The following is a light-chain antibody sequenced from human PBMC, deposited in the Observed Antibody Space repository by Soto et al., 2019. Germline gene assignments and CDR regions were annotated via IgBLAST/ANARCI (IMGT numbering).Light chain of an antibody. J-gene: IGKJ5*01. CDR2: AAS. CDR3: QQLNSYLSIT. CDR1: QGISSY. Sequence: DIQLTQSPSFLSAAVGDRVTITCRVSQGISSYLACYQQKPGKAPKLLIYAASTLQGGVPSRFSGSGSGREFTLTISSLQPEDFVTYYCQQLNSYLSITFGQGTRLEIK. V-gene: IGKV1-9*01.